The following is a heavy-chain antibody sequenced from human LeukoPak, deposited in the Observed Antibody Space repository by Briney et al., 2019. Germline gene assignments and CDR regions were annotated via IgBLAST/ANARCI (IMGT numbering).Heavy chain of an antibody. V-gene: IGHV1-2*02. CDR3: ARDLLYYDFWSGYDYYYMDV. D-gene: IGHD3-3*01. Sequence: ASVKVSCKASGYTFTGYYMHRVRQAPGQGLEWMGWINPNSGGTNYAQKFQGRVTMTRDTSISTAYMELSRLRSDDTAVYYCARDLLYYDFWSGYDYYYMDVWGKGTTVTVSS. CDR1: GYTFTGYY. CDR2: INPNSGGT. J-gene: IGHJ6*03.